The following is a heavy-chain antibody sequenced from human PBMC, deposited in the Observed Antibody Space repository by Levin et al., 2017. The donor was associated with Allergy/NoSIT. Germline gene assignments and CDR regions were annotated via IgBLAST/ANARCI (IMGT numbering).Heavy chain of an antibody. CDR2: ISNSGTTI. D-gene: IGHD1-1*01. CDR1: RFTFRDYY. J-gene: IGHJ6*02. Sequence: GGSLRLSCAASRFTFRDYYMAWIRQAPGKGLEWVSYISNSGTTIYYADSVRGRFTMSRDNAKNSLFLQMNSLRVEDTAVYYCATRGGTGTYYYYGLDVWGQGTTVTVSS. V-gene: IGHV3-11*01. CDR3: ATRGGTGTYYYYGLDV.